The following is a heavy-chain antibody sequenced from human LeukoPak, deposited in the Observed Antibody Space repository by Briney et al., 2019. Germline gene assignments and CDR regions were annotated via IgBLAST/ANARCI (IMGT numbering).Heavy chain of an antibody. Sequence: SETLSLTRTVSGYSISSGCYWGWIRQPPGKGLEWIGSGSTYYNPSLKSRVTISVDTSKNQFSLKLSSVTAADTAVYYCARVVSSSYYYYMDVWGKGTTVTVSS. J-gene: IGHJ6*03. V-gene: IGHV4-38-2*02. CDR1: GYSISSGCY. CDR2: SGST. D-gene: IGHD6-6*01. CDR3: ARVVSSSYYYYMDV.